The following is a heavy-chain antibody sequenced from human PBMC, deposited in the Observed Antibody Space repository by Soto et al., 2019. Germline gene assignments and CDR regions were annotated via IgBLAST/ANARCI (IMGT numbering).Heavy chain of an antibody. CDR1: GFTFSSYN. V-gene: IGHV3-48*02. CDR2: ISSSSSTI. J-gene: IGHJ6*02. D-gene: IGHD2-15*01. Sequence: GGSLRLSCAASGFTFSSYNMNWVRQAPGKGLEWLSYISSSSSTIYYADSVKGRFTISRDNAKNSLYLQMNSLRDEDTAVYYCARDPGSSFYYYGIDVWGQGTTVTVS. CDR3: ARDPGSSFYYYGIDV.